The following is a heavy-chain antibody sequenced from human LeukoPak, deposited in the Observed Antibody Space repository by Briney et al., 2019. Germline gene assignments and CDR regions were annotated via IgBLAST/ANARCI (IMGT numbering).Heavy chain of an antibody. V-gene: IGHV4-59*08. D-gene: IGHD5-24*01. CDR3: ARLGDGDNLRYFDY. CDR2: IYYSGST. J-gene: IGHJ4*02. CDR1: GFTFSSYA. Sequence: GSLRLSCAASGFTFSSYAMSWIRQPPGKGLELIGYIYYSGSTNYNPSLKSRVTISVDTSKNQFSLKLSSVTAADTAVYYCARLGDGDNLRYFDYWGQGTLVTVSS.